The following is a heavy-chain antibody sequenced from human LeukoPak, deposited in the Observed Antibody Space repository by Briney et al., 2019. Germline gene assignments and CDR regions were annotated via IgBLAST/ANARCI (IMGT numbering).Heavy chain of an antibody. Sequence: GGSLRLSRAASGFTFSFYTMNWVRQAPGKGLEWVSSISKSGYIVYAESVKGRFTTSRDSAKDTLYLQMDSLRAEDTAIYYCARDGPLSRNDRYAYESWGQGTLVTVSS. CDR3: ARDGPLSRNDRYAYES. CDR2: ISKSGYI. D-gene: IGHD3-16*01. V-gene: IGHV3-21*01. J-gene: IGHJ4*02. CDR1: GFTFSFYT.